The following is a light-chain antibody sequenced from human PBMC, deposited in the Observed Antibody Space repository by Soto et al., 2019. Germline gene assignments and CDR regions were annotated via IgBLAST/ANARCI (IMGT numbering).Light chain of an antibody. CDR1: QSGLYSSNNKNY. J-gene: IGKJ5*01. Sequence: DIVMTQSPDSLAVSLGERATINCKSSQSGLYSSNNKNYLAWYQQKPGQPPKLLIYWASTRESGVPDRFSGSGSGTDFTLTISSLQAEDVAVYYCQQYSNWPLTFGQGTRLEIK. CDR2: WAS. V-gene: IGKV4-1*01. CDR3: QQYSNWPLT.